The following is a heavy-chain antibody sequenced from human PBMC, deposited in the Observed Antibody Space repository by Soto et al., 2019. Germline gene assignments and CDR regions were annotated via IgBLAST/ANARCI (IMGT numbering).Heavy chain of an antibody. V-gene: IGHV3-33*01. Sequence: QVQLVESGGGVVQPGRSLRLSCAASGFTFSSYGMHWVRQAPGKGLEWVAVIWYDGSNKYYADSVKGRFTISRDNSKNTLYLQMNSLRAEHTAVYYCASFRYCISTSCRPGFVDYWVQGTLVTVSS. J-gene: IGHJ4*02. CDR1: GFTFSSYG. CDR2: IWYDGSNK. CDR3: ASFRYCISTSCRPGFVDY. D-gene: IGHD2-2*01.